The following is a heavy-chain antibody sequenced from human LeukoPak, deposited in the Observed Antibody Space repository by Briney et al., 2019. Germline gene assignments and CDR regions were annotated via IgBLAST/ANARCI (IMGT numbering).Heavy chain of an antibody. J-gene: IGHJ5*02. Sequence: GGSLRLSCSASGLIFSSYAMHWVRQAPGKGLEYVSSISDNGGTTYYADSVKGRFTISRDNSKDTLFLQMSSLRPEDTAVYFCVKDLRYYYGSGTYYLTWGQGSLVTVSS. CDR2: ISDNGGTT. V-gene: IGHV3-64D*09. D-gene: IGHD3-10*01. CDR3: VKDLRYYYGSGTYYLT. CDR1: GLIFSSYA.